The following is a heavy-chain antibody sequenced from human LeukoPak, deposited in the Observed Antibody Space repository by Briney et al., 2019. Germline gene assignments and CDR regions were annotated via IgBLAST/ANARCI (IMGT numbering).Heavy chain of an antibody. V-gene: IGHV3-30*02. CDR3: AKASVPAAMAYYFDY. CDR2: IWYDGSNK. J-gene: IGHJ4*02. D-gene: IGHD2-2*01. Sequence: SGGSLRLSCAASGFTFSSYGMHWVRQAPGKGLEWVAVIWYDGSNKYYADSVKGRFTISRDNSKNTLYLQMNSLRAEDTAVYYCAKASVPAAMAYYFDYWGQGTLVTVSS. CDR1: GFTFSSYG.